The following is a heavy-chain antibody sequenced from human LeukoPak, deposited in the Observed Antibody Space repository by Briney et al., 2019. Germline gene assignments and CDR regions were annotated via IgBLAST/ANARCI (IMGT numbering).Heavy chain of an antibody. J-gene: IGHJ6*03. Sequence: PGGSLRLSCAASGFTFSNYGMHWVRQAPGKGLEWVAVIWYDGINKYYADSVKGRFTISRDNSKNTLFLQMNSLRAEDTAIYYCAKRGEVANYQYMDVWGKGTTVTVSS. CDR3: AKRGEVANYQYMDV. CDR2: IWYDGINK. CDR1: GFTFSNYG. D-gene: IGHD3-16*01. V-gene: IGHV3-33*06.